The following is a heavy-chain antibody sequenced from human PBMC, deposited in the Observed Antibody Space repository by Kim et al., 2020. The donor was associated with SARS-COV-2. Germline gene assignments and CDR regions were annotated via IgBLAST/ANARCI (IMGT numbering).Heavy chain of an antibody. Sequence: SLKSRVTISVDKSKNQFSLKLTSVTAADTAVYYCARDSSRGDYRLSYFDFWGQGTLVTVSS. V-gene: IGHV4-4*02. CDR3: ARDSSRGDYRLSYFDF. D-gene: IGHD4-17*01. J-gene: IGHJ4*02.